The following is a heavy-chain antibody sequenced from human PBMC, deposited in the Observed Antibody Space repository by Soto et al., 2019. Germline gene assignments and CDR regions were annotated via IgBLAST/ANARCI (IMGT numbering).Heavy chain of an antibody. CDR3: VKGGGGDY. CDR2: IIPFTGTT. D-gene: IGHD3-16*01. V-gene: IGHV1-69*08. Sequence: QVQLVQSGAEVKKPGSSVKVSCRASGDTFSSNSFMWVRQAPGKGLEWMGRIIPFTGTTNYAQKFRGRVPITPGEPTGPAHLELGSSRLDDPAPFYWVKGGGGDYWGQGTLVAVSS. CDR1: GDTFSSNS. J-gene: IGHJ4*02.